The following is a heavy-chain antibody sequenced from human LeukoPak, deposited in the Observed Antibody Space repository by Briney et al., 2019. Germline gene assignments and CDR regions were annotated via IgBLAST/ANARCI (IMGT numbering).Heavy chain of an antibody. V-gene: IGHV4-61*02. Sequence: PSETLSLTCTVSGYSISSSSYYWGWIRQPAGKGLEWIGRIYTSGSTNYNPSLKSRVTISVDTSKYQFSLKLSSVTAADTAVYYCARDRIGVTMVRGVINYYMDVWGKGTTVTVSS. CDR2: IYTSGST. D-gene: IGHD3-10*01. CDR3: ARDRIGVTMVRGVINYYMDV. CDR1: GYSISSSSYY. J-gene: IGHJ6*03.